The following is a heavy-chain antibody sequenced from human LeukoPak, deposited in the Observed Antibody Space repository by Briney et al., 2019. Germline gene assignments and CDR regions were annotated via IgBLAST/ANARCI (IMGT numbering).Heavy chain of an antibody. Sequence: PGGSLRLSCAASGFTFSSYAMHWVRQAPGKGLEWVAVISYDGSNKYYADSVKGRFTISRDNSKNTLYLQMNSLRAEDTAVYYCVSTGSVLDYWGQGTLVTVSS. CDR1: GFTFSSYA. D-gene: IGHD3-10*01. CDR2: ISYDGSNK. V-gene: IGHV3-30*04. J-gene: IGHJ4*02. CDR3: VSTGSVLDY.